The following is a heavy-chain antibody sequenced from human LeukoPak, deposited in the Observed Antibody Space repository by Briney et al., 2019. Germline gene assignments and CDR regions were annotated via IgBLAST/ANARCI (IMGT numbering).Heavy chain of an antibody. Sequence: ASVKVSCKASGYTFTSYDINWVRQATGQGLECMGWMNPNSGNTGYAQKFQGRVTITRNTSISTAYMELSSLRSEDTAVYYCARRATYYDFWSGYPNWFDPWGQGTLVTVSS. D-gene: IGHD3-3*01. V-gene: IGHV1-8*03. CDR1: GYTFTSYD. CDR3: ARRATYYDFWSGYPNWFDP. J-gene: IGHJ5*02. CDR2: MNPNSGNT.